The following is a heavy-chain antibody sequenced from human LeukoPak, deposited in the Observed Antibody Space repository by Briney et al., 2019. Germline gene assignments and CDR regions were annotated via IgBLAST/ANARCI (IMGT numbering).Heavy chain of an antibody. J-gene: IGHJ4*02. CDR2: ISAYNGNT. CDR1: GYTFTSYG. V-gene: IGHV1-18*01. Sequence: EASVKVSCKASGYTFTSYGISWVRQAPGQGLEWMGWISAYNGNTNYAQKLQGRVTMTTDTSTSTAYMGLRSLRSDDTAVYYCVMYCSSTSCYKVVDYWGQGTLVTVSS. CDR3: VMYCSSTSCYKVVDY. D-gene: IGHD2-2*02.